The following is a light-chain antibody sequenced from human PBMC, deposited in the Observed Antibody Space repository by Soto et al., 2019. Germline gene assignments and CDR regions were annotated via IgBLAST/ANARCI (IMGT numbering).Light chain of an antibody. CDR1: QSVSSNY. CDR3: QQYDESRI. CDR2: GVS. V-gene: IGKV3-20*01. Sequence: EIVLTQSPDTLSLSPGERASLSCRVSQSVSSNYLAWYQQTPGQAPRLLIYGVSTRPTGIPDRFRGSGSGTDFTLTITRLEPEDFAVYWCQQYDESRIFGGGTKVEIK. J-gene: IGKJ4*01.